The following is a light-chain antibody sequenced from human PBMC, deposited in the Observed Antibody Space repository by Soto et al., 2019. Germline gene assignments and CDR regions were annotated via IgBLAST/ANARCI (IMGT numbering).Light chain of an antibody. CDR3: SSYTSSILV. CDR2: EVS. V-gene: IGLV2-14*01. CDR1: NRDVGGYNY. J-gene: IGLJ3*02. Sequence: QSVLTQPASVSGSPGQSITISCTGTNRDVGGYNYVSWYQQYPGKAPKLMIYEVSNRPSGVSNRFSGSKSGNTASLTISGLQAEDEADYYCSSYTSSILVFGGGTKLTVL.